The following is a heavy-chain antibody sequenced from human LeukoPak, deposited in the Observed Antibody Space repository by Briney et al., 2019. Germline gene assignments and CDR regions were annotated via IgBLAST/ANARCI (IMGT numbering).Heavy chain of an antibody. CDR1: GFTFSGST. Sequence: PGGSLGLSCAASGFTFSGSTMHWVRQASGKGLEWVGRIRSKANSYATAYAASVKGRFTISRDDSKNTAYLQMNSLKTEDTAVYYCTTTTVSNDHYYYYYYMTSGAKGPRSPSP. J-gene: IGHJ6*03. D-gene: IGHD4-17*01. CDR2: IRSKANSYAT. CDR3: TTTTVSNDHYYYYYYMTS. V-gene: IGHV3-73*01.